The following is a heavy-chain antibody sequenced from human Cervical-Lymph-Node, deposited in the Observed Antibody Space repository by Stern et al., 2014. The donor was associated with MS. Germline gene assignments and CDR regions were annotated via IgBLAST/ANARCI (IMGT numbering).Heavy chain of an antibody. CDR1: GFTFSHAW. D-gene: IGHD3-3*01. CDR3: STLASIFGAVNPDLDV. Sequence: VQLVQSGGGFVKPGGSLKLSCAASGFTFSHAWMSWVRQGPGKRMEWVGRIKSEANGGTTDYAAPVKGRFTVSRDDSKNPLYLERNNLKTEDTAVYYCSTLASIFGAVNPDLDVWGQGTTVTVSS. V-gene: IGHV3-15*01. J-gene: IGHJ6*02. CDR2: IKSEANGGTT.